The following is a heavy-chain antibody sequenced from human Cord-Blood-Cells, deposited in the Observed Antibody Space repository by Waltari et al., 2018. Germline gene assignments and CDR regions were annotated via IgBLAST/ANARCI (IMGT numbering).Heavy chain of an antibody. CDR1: GGSISSSSYY. Sequence: QLQLQESGPGLVKPSETLSPTCTVSGGSISSSSYYWGWIRQPPGKGLEWIGSIYYSGSTYYNPSLKSRVTISVDTSKNQFSLKLSSVTAADTAVYYCARHTRGGSPNWFDPWGQGTLVTVSS. V-gene: IGHV4-39*01. CDR2: IYYSGST. J-gene: IGHJ5*02. CDR3: ARHTRGGSPNWFDP. D-gene: IGHD2-2*01.